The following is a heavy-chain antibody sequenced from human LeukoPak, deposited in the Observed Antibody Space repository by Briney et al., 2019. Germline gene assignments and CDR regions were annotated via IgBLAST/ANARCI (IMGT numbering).Heavy chain of an antibody. J-gene: IGHJ3*02. V-gene: IGHV3-30*04. Sequence: GGSLRLSCAASGLTFSSYSMHWVRQAPGKGLEWVGGIRQDGSDQYYADSVKGQFTISRDNSKNTLYLQMNSLRADDTALYYCARETQQRQLSNPFEIWGQGTMVTVSS. CDR3: ARETQQRQLSNPFEI. CDR1: GLTFSSYS. D-gene: IGHD6-13*01. CDR2: IRQDGSDQ.